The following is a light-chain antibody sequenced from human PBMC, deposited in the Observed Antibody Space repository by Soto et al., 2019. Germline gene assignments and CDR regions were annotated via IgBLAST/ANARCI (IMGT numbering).Light chain of an antibody. J-gene: IGLJ3*02. CDR1: SSDVGGYNF. V-gene: IGLV2-11*01. CDR2: DVS. CDR3: CSYAGSYTLV. Sequence: QSALTQPRSVSGSPGQSGTISCTGTSSDVGGYNFVSWYQHHPGKAPKLMIYDVSKRPSGVPDRFSGSKSGSTSSLTISGRQAADEADYYCCSYAGSYTLVFGGGTKLTVL.